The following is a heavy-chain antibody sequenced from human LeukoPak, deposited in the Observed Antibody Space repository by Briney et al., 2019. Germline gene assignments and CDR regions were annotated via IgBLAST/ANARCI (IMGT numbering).Heavy chain of an antibody. CDR1: GYTFTSYG. D-gene: IGHD3-22*01. Sequence: GASVKVSCTASGYTFTSYGISWVRQAPGQGLEWMGWISAYNGNTNYAQKLQGRVTMTTDTSTSTAYMELRSLRSDDTAVYYCAIVPYYYDSSGYYDYWGQGTLVTVSS. J-gene: IGHJ4*02. CDR3: AIVPYYYDSSGYYDY. CDR2: ISAYNGNT. V-gene: IGHV1-18*01.